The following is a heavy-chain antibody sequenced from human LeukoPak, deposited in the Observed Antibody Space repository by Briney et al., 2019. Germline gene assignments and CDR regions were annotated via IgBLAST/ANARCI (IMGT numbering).Heavy chain of an antibody. CDR3: ANGLAASGNFLLRDYYYFIDV. V-gene: IGHV3-23*01. CDR1: GFTFNNYA. Sequence: GGSLRLSCVASGFTFNNYAMHWVRQAPGKGLEWVSTINGNGAATYYADSFKGRFLISRDDSKSTVYLRMNKLRVEDSGLYYCANGLAASGNFLLRDYYYFIDVWGEGTTVIVS. J-gene: IGHJ6*03. D-gene: IGHD1-26*01. CDR2: INGNGAAT.